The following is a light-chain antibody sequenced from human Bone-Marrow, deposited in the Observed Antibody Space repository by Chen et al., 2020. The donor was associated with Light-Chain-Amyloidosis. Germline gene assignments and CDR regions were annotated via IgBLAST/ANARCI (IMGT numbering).Light chain of an antibody. CDR1: QGLVHSDGNTY. CDR2: KVF. J-gene: IGKJ2*01. CDR3: MQVTHWPPVT. V-gene: IGKV2-30*02. Sequence: DVVMTQSPLSLSVSLGQPASIYCRSSQGLVHSDGNTYLNWFHQRTGQSPSRLIYKVFNRDSGVPDRFSGSGSGTDFTLKISRVDAEAVGIDYCMQVTHWPPVTFGQWTKLEIK.